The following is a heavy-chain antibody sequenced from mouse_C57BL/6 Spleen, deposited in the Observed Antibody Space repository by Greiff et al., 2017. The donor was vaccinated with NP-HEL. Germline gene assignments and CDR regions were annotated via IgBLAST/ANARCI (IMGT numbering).Heavy chain of an antibody. J-gene: IGHJ2*01. CDR3: ARDYYSNYGY. Sequence: QVQLQQPGAELVMPGASVKLSCKASGYTFTSYWMHWVKQRPGQGLEWIGEIDPSDSYTNYNQKFKGKSTLTVDKSSSTAYMQLSSLTSEDSAVYYCARDYYSNYGYWGQGTTLTVSS. CDR2: IDPSDSYT. D-gene: IGHD2-5*01. V-gene: IGHV1-69*01. CDR1: GYTFTSYW.